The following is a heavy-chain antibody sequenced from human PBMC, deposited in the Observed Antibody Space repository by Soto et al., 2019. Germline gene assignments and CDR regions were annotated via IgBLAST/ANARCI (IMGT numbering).Heavy chain of an antibody. Sequence: SETLSLTCAVSGGSISSGGYSWSWIRQPPGKGLEWIGYIYHSGSTYYNPSLKSRVTISVDRSKNQFSLKLSSVTAADTAVYYCARASPLWFGELLSHWFDPWGQGTLVTVSS. V-gene: IGHV4-30-2*01. CDR2: IYHSGST. D-gene: IGHD3-10*01. CDR1: GGSISSGGYS. CDR3: ARASPLWFGELLSHWFDP. J-gene: IGHJ5*02.